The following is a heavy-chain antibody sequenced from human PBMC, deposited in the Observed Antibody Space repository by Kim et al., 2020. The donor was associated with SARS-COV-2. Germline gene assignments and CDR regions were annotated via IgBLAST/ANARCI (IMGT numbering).Heavy chain of an antibody. Sequence: GGSLRLSCAASGFTFSSYCMHWVRQAPGKGLEWVAVIWYDGSNKYYADSVKGRFTISIDNSKNTLYLQMNILRAEDTAVYYCARDDFSGSRGMDVWGQGTTVTVSS. J-gene: IGHJ6*02. CDR1: GFTFSSYC. V-gene: IGHV3-33*01. CDR3: ARDDFSGSRGMDV. D-gene: IGHD3-10*01. CDR2: IWYDGSNK.